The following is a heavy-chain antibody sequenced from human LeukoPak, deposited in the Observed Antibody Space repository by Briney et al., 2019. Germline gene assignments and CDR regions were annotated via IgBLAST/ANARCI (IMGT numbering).Heavy chain of an antibody. CDR2: INPNSGGT. Sequence: ASVKVSCKASGYTFTGYYMHWVRQPPGQGLEGMGWINPNSGGTNYAQKFQGRVTMTRDTSISTAYMELSRLRSDDTAVYYCARDLPQFLEWLVLDYWGQGTLVTVSS. D-gene: IGHD3-3*01. J-gene: IGHJ4*02. V-gene: IGHV1-2*02. CDR3: ARDLPQFLEWLVLDY. CDR1: GYTFTGYY.